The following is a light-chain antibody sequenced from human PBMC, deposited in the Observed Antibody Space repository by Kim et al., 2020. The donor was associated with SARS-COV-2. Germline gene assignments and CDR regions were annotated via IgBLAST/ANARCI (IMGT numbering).Light chain of an antibody. CDR1: GGSTASND. CDR3: QSYGSSNVV. CDR2: EDN. Sequence: GKAATTSSSRSGGSTASNDVRWHQRRPGAAPTAVIYEDNQRPSGVPERFSGSIDSSSTAASLTFSGLKTEEDADYCCQSYGSSNVVFGGGTQLTVL. V-gene: IGLV6-57*03. J-gene: IGLJ2*01.